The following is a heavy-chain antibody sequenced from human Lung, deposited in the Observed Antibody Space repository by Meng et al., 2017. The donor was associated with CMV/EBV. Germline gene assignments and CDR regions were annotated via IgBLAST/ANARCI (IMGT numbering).Heavy chain of an antibody. D-gene: IGHD6-19*01. CDR2: IYPGDSDT. CDR3: ARQAVAGTGGFDY. Sequence: GEXXTISXXXSGYSFTSYWIGWVRQMPGKGLEWMGIIYPGDSDTGYSPSFQGQVTMSADKSTTTAYLQWSSLKASDTAIYYCARQAVAGTGGFDYWGKGTXVTVSS. J-gene: IGHJ4*02. V-gene: IGHV5-51*01. CDR1: GYSFTSYW.